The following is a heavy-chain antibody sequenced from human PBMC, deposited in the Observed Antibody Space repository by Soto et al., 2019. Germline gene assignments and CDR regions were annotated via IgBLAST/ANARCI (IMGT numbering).Heavy chain of an antibody. V-gene: IGHV3-23*01. CDR1: GFTFSSYA. Sequence: PGGSLRLSCAASGFTFSSYAMSWVRQARGKGLESGSAISGSGGSTYYADSVKGRFTISRDNSKNTLYLQMNGLRAEDTAVYYCAKLTYYDFWSGYGASDYGMDVWGQGTTVTVSS. J-gene: IGHJ6*02. D-gene: IGHD3-3*01. CDR2: ISGSGGST. CDR3: AKLTYYDFWSGYGASDYGMDV.